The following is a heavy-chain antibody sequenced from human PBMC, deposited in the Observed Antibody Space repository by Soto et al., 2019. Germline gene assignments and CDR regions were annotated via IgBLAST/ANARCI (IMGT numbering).Heavy chain of an antibody. Sequence: QVQLQESGPGLVKSSQTLSLTCTVSGGSISSGGNYWSWIRQHPGKGLEWIWYIYHSGSTYYNPSLKSRVTISVATSKNQFSLKLNSVTAADTAVYYCARARMVRGVIYYYGMDVWGQGTTVTVSS. CDR2: IYHSGST. CDR1: GGSISSGGNY. D-gene: IGHD3-10*01. V-gene: IGHV4-31*03. J-gene: IGHJ6*02. CDR3: ARARMVRGVIYYYGMDV.